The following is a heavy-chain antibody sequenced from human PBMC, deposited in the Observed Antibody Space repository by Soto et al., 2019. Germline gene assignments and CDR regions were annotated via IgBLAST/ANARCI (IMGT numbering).Heavy chain of an antibody. J-gene: IGHJ6*02. V-gene: IGHV1-2*04. CDR2: INPNSGGT. CDR3: AREYCSGGSCYSRVGYYNYYGMDV. D-gene: IGHD2-15*01. CDR1: GYTFTGYY. Sequence: GASVKVSCKASGYTFTGYYMHWVRQAPGQGLEWMGWINPNSGGTNYAQKFQGWVTMTRDTSISTAYMELSRLRSDDTAVYYCAREYCSGGSCYSRVGYYNYYGMDVWGQGTTVTVSS.